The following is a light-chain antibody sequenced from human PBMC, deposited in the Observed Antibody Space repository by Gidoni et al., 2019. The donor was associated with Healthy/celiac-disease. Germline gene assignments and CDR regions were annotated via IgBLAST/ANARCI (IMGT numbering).Light chain of an antibody. Sequence: EIVMTQSPATLSVSPGERATLSCRASQSFSSNLAWYQQKPGQAPRLLIDGASTRATGIPARFSGSGSGTEFTLTISSLESEDFAVYYCQQYNNWPPGRTFGQGTKVEIK. V-gene: IGKV3-15*01. CDR3: QQYNNWPPGRT. J-gene: IGKJ1*01. CDR2: GAS. CDR1: QSFSSN.